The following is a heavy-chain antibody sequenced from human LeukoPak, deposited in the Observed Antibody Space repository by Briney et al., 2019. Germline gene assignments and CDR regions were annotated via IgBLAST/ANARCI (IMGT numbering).Heavy chain of an antibody. CDR3: ARDLVTVTKGFDI. CDR1: GDSFSSHY. J-gene: IGHJ3*02. Sequence: SETLSLTCTVSGDSFSSHYWTWIRQPPGKGLEWIGYVSYIGSTNYNPSLKSRVTISIDTSKNQFSLKLSSVTAADTAVYYCARDLVTVTKGFDIWGQGTMVSVSS. D-gene: IGHD4-17*01. CDR2: VSYIGST. V-gene: IGHV4-59*11.